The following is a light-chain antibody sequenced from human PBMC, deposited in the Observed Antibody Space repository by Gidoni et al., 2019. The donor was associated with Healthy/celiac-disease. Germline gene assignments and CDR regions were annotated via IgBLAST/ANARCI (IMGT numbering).Light chain of an antibody. J-gene: IGKJ5*01. Sequence: DIQMTQSPSPRSAPVGDRVTITCRASQSISSWLAWYQQKPGKAPNLLIYKASSLESGVPSRFSGSGSGTEFTLTISSLQPDDFATYYCQQNNTYPITFGQGTRLEIK. CDR3: QQNNTYPIT. V-gene: IGKV1-5*03. CDR1: QSISSW. CDR2: KAS.